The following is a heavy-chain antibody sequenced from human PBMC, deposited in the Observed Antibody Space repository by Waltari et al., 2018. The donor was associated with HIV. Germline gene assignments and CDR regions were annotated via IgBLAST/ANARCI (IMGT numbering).Heavy chain of an antibody. D-gene: IGHD2-8*01. J-gene: IGHJ3*02. CDR2: ISGSGGST. Sequence: EVQLLESGGGLVQPGGSLRLSCAASGFTFSSYAMSWVRQAPGKGLEWVSAISGSGGSTYYADSVKGRFTISRDNSKNTLYLQMNSLRAEDTAVYYCAKDLTDIVLMVSIDAFDIWGQGTMVTVSS. V-gene: IGHV3-23*01. CDR3: AKDLTDIVLMVSIDAFDI. CDR1: GFTFSSYA.